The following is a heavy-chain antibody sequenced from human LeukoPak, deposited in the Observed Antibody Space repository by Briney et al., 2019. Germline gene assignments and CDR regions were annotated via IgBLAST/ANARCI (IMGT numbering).Heavy chain of an antibody. CDR3: ATDVATVDAFDI. CDR1: GYTFTCYY. CDR2: INPNHGDT. J-gene: IGHJ3*02. D-gene: IGHD6-13*01. Sequence: ASLKVSCKASGYTFTCYYIHWLRQAPGQGLEWMGWINPNHGDTNYAQKFQGRVTTTRDTSISTAYVGLSRLRSDDTAVYYCATDVATVDAFDIWGQGTMVTVSS. V-gene: IGHV1-2*02.